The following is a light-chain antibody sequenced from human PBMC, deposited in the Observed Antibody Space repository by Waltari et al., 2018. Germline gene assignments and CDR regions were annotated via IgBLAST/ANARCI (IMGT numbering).Light chain of an antibody. CDR3: SSYAGSNNLGV. CDR1: SSDVGGYTY. J-gene: IGLJ2*01. Sequence: QSALTQPPSASGSPGQSVTISRTGTSSDVGGYTYVPWYQQHPGKAPKLIIYDVNKRPSGVPDRFSGSKSGNTASLTVSGLQTEDEADYYCSSYAGSNNLGVFGGGTKLTVL. V-gene: IGLV2-8*01. CDR2: DVN.